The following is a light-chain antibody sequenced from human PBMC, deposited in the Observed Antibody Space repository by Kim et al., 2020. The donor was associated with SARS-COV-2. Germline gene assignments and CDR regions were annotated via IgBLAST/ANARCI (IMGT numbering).Light chain of an antibody. J-gene: IGLJ1*01. CDR1: SSDVGGYNY. CDR3: SSYAGSNNYV. CDR2: EVT. Sequence: GQSVTISCTGTSSDVGGYNYVSWYQQHPDKAPKLMIYEVTKRPSGVPDRFSGSKSGSTASLTVSALQAEDEADYYCSSYAGSNNYVFGTGTKVTVL. V-gene: IGLV2-8*01.